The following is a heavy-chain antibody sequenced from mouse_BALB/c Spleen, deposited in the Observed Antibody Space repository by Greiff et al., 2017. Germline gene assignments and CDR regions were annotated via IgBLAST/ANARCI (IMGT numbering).Heavy chain of an antibody. V-gene: IGHV5-17*02. CDR3: ARRGYDGAWFAD. CDR1: GFTFSSFG. J-gene: IGHJ3*01. D-gene: IGHD2-2*01. CDR2: ISSGSSTI. Sequence: EVKLVESGGGLVQPGGSRKLSCAASGFTFSSFGMHWVRQAPEKGLEWVAYISSGSSTIYYADTVKGRFTISRDNPKNTLFLQMTSLRSEDTAMYYCARRGYDGAWFADWGQGTLVTVSA.